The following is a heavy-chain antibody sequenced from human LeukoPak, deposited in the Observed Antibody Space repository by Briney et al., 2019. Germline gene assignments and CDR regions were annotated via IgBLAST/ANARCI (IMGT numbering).Heavy chain of an antibody. Sequence: SETLSLTCTVSGGSISGGDYYWCWIRQTPGKGLEWIGYIYYSGIPYYNPSLRSRVTISRDTSKNQFSLRLSSVTAADTAVYYCARDADLGSEVWGPGTLVTVSS. CDR2: IYYSGIP. CDR3: ARDADLGSEV. D-gene: IGHD3-10*01. V-gene: IGHV4-30-4*01. CDR1: GGSISGGDYY. J-gene: IGHJ4*02.